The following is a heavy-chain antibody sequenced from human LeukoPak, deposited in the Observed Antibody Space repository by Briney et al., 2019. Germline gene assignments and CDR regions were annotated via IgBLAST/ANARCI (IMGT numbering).Heavy chain of an antibody. J-gene: IGHJ4*02. CDR3: ARGRYVGFGVQLDYYFDY. D-gene: IGHD3-10*01. V-gene: IGHV4-39*07. Sequence: PSETLSLTCTVSGGSISSSSYYWGWLRQPPGKGLEWIGSIYYSGSTYYNPSLKSRVTMSVDTSKNQFSLKLSSVTAADTAVYYCARGRYVGFGVQLDYYFDYWGQGTLVTVSS. CDR1: GGSISSSSYY. CDR2: IYYSGST.